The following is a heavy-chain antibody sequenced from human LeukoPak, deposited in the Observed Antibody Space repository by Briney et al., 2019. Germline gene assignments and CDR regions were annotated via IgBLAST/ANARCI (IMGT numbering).Heavy chain of an antibody. D-gene: IGHD3-3*01. CDR3: ARDYDFWSGYPPFDY. CDR2: ISGSGGST. J-gene: IGHJ4*02. CDR1: GFTFSSYA. Sequence: PGGSLRLSCAASGFTFSSYAMSWVRQAPGKGLEWVSAISGSGGSTYYADSVKGRFTISRDNSKNTLYLQMNSLRAEDTAVYYCARDYDFWSGYPPFDYWGQGTLVTVSS. V-gene: IGHV3-23*01.